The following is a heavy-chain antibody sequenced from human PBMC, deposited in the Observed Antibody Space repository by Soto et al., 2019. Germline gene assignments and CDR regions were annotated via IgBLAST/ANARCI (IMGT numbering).Heavy chain of an antibody. D-gene: IGHD6-19*01. CDR3: ARALAVAGFDY. J-gene: IGHJ4*02. CDR1: GGSIIGYY. CDR2: IYYTGST. V-gene: IGHV4-59*01. Sequence: PSETLSLTCSVSGGSIIGYYWSWIRQPPGKGLEWIGYIYYTGSTNYNPSLKSRVTISVDTSKNQFSLNLSSVTAADTAVYYCARALAVAGFDYWGQGALVTVSS.